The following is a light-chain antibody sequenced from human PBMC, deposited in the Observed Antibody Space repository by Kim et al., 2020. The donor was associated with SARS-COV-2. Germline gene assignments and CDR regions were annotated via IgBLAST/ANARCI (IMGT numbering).Light chain of an antibody. CDR3: YSAANNVGM. CDR1: ILAGKY. V-gene: IGLV3-27*01. J-gene: IGLJ1*01. CDR2: KDS. Sequence: SYELTQPSSVSVSPGQTARITCSGDILAGKYARWFQQKPGQAPVLVIYKDSERPSGIPERFSGSSSGTTVTLTISGAQVEDEADYYCYSAANNVGMFGSGTKVTVL.